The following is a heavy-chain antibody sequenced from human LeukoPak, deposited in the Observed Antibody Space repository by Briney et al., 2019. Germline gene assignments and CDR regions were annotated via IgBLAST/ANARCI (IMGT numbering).Heavy chain of an antibody. V-gene: IGHV3-33*08. J-gene: IGHJ4*02. Sequence: GGSLRLSCAASGFTFSSYAMHWVRQAPGKGLEWVAVIWYDGSNKYYADSVKGRFTISRDNSKNTLYLQMNSLRAEDTAVYYCARDIPMVRGKDYWGQGTLVTVSS. CDR2: IWYDGSNK. D-gene: IGHD3-10*01. CDR1: GFTFSSYA. CDR3: ARDIPMVRGKDY.